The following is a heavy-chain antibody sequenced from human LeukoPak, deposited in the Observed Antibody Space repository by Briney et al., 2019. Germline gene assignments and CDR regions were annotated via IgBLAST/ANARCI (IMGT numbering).Heavy chain of an antibody. CDR3: AKAHFGVGATHYFDS. D-gene: IGHD1-26*01. J-gene: IGHJ4*02. CDR1: GFTFSSYG. CDR2: LTGSGDNT. V-gene: IGHV3-23*01. Sequence: GGTLRLSCAASGFTFSSYGMSWVRQAPGKGLEWVSALTGSGDNTYYADSVKGRFTISRDNSKNTLYLQMNSLRTEDTAVYYCAKAHFGVGATHYFDSWGQGTLVTVSS.